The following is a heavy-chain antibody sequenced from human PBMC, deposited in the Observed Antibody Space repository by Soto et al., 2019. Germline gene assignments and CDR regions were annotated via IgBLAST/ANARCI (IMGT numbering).Heavy chain of an antibody. V-gene: IGHV1-58*01. J-gene: IGHJ4*02. CDR2: IAVGSGYT. CDR1: GFTSTSSA. Sequence: GASVRVSCKGSGFTSTSSAFQWVRQARGQRLEWIGWIAVGSGYTNYAQRFQDRVTLTRDMSTATTYMELSRLTSEDTAIYYCAADATAWQQMVPSDYWGQGTLVTVSS. CDR3: AADATAWQQMVPSDY. D-gene: IGHD2-8*01.